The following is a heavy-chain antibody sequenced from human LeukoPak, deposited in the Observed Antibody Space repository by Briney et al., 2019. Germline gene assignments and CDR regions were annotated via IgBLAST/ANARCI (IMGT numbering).Heavy chain of an antibody. V-gene: IGHV1-18*04. CDR3: ARDKHGSGSYDRSPRWFDP. D-gene: IGHD3-10*01. Sequence: ASVKVSCKASGYTFTSYGISWVRQAPGQGLEWMGWISAYNGNTNYAQKLQGRVTMTTDTSTSTAYMELRSLRSDDTAVYYCARDKHGSGSYDRSPRWFDPWGQGTLVTVSS. CDR1: GYTFTSYG. J-gene: IGHJ5*02. CDR2: ISAYNGNT.